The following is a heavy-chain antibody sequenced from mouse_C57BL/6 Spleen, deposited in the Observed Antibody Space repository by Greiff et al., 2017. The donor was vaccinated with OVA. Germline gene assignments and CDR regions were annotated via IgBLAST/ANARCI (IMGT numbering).Heavy chain of an antibody. CDR1: GFTFSDYG. D-gene: IGHD4-1*01. J-gene: IGHJ3*01. CDR2: ISSGSSTI. CDR3: ARALTGTNWFAY. Sequence: EVKLMESGGGLVKPGGSLKLSCAASGFTFSDYGMHWVRQAPEKGLEWVAYISSGSSTIYYADTVKGRFTISRDNAKNTLFLQMTSLRSEDTAMYYCARALTGTNWFAYWGQGTLGTVSA. V-gene: IGHV5-17*01.